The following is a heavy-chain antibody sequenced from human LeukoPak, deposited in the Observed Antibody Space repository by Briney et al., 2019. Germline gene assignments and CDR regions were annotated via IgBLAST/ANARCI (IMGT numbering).Heavy chain of an antibody. V-gene: IGHV1-24*01. CDR2: FHPEVGET. J-gene: IGHJ3*02. D-gene: IGHD3-10*01. Sequence: ASVKVSCKVSGYTLTELSMHWVRQAPGKGLGWRGGFHPEVGETIYAQKFQGRVTMTEDTSTDTAYMELSSLRSEDTAVYYCASMLVGELLYDAFDIWGQGTMVTVSS. CDR3: ASMLVGELLYDAFDI. CDR1: GYTLTELS.